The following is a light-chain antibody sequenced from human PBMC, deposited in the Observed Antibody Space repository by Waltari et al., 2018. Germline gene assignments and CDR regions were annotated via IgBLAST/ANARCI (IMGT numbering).Light chain of an antibody. V-gene: IGKV3-15*01. CDR3: QQYKIWPSYT. CDR1: QSISSS. Sequence: EILMTQSPATLSVSPGERATLPCRASQSISSSLAWYQHKPGQAPRLLIYGASTRATGIPARFSGRGSETDFTLTITSLQSEDFAVYYCQQYKIWPSYTFGQGTKLDI. CDR2: GAS. J-gene: IGKJ2*01.